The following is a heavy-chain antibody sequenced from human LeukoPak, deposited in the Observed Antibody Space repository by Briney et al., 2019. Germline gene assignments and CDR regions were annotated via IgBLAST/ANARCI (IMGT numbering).Heavy chain of an antibody. V-gene: IGHV1-69*10. J-gene: IGHJ4*02. Sequence: SVKVSCKASEYTFINYGINWVRQAPGQGLEWMGWINPILGIANYAQKFQGRVTITADKSTSTAYMELSSLRSEDTAVYYCAGYGSGSPAIFDYWGQGTLVTVSS. D-gene: IGHD3-10*01. CDR1: EYTFINYG. CDR3: AGYGSGSPAIFDY. CDR2: INPILGIA.